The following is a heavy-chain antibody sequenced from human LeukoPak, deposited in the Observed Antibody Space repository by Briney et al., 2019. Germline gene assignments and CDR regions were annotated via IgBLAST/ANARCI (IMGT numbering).Heavy chain of an antibody. D-gene: IGHD5-24*01. CDR2: IETKIDGETT. V-gene: IGHV3-15*04. J-gene: IGHJ4*02. CDR3: TTVERWLLRSSPY. Sequence: PGGSLRLSCAASGFTFSNARMTWVRQAPGKGLEWVGRIETKIDGETTDYAAPMRGRFTISRDDSKNTLYLQMNSLKTDDTAVYYCTTVERWLLRSSPYWGQGTLVTVSS. CDR1: GFTFSNAR.